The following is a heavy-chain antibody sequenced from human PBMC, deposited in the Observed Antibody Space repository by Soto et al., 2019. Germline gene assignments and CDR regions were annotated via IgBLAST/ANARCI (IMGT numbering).Heavy chain of an antibody. CDR3: AKDLQSYGDYDYYCYGMDV. D-gene: IGHD4-17*01. Sequence: QVQLVESGGGEVQPGRSLTISCAASGFTFSTYGMHWVRQTPGKGLEWVAVISYDGTNKLYSDSVKGRFTMSRDNFKNTLTLQMNSLRADDTAVYSCAKDLQSYGDYDYYCYGMDVWGLGTRVTVSS. CDR1: GFTFSTYG. V-gene: IGHV3-30*18. CDR2: ISYDGTNK. J-gene: IGHJ6*02.